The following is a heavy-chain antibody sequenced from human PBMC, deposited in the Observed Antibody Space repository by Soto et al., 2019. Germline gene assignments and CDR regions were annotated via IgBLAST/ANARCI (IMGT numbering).Heavy chain of an antibody. CDR3: ARDSVSTIGDFDN. CDR2: INPNSGAT. J-gene: IGHJ4*02. Sequence: QVQLVQSGAEMKKPGASVTVSCKASEYSFTGYYLHWFRQAPGQGLEWLGWINPNSGATNHAQKFQGRVTMTRDRSITTAYMDLNRLTSDDTAVYYCARDSVSTIGDFDNWGQGTLVTVSS. D-gene: IGHD5-12*01. CDR1: EYSFTGYY. V-gene: IGHV1-2*02.